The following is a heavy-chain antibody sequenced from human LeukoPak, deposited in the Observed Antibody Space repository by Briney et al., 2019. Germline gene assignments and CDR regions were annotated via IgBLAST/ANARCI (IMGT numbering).Heavy chain of an antibody. CDR1: GGTFSSYA. Sequence: ASVKVSCKASGGTFSSYAISWVRQAPGQGLEWMGWISAYNGNTNYAQKLQGRVTMTTDTSTSTAYMELRSLRSDDTAVYYCARELSGGGSAWLSYYYGMDVWGQGTTVTVSS. J-gene: IGHJ6*02. CDR3: ARELSGGGSAWLSYYYGMDV. V-gene: IGHV1-18*01. CDR2: ISAYNGNT. D-gene: IGHD2-15*01.